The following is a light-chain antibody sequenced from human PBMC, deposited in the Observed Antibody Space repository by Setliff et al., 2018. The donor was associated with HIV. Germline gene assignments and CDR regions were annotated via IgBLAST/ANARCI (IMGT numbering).Light chain of an antibody. CDR2: EVN. J-gene: IGLJ1*01. CDR1: DSDVGTYNL. CDR3: CSYAGSKTFDV. V-gene: IGLV2-23*02. Sequence: QSALTQPASVSGSPGQSIAISCTGNDSDVGTYNLVSWYQQHPGKAPQLTIFEVNKRPSGISDRFSGSKSGNTASLTISGLQAEDEADYYCCSYAGSKTFDVFGTGTKV.